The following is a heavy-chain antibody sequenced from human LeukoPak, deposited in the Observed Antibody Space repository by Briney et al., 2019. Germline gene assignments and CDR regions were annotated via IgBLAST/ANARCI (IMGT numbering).Heavy chain of an antibody. CDR1: SGSITNYY. CDR2: IYYSGST. D-gene: IGHD3-10*01. J-gene: IGHJ6*04. Sequence: SETLSLTCTVSSGSITNYYWNWIRQPPGKGLEWIGYIYYSGSTNYNPSLKSRVTISVDTSKNQFSLKLSSVTAADTAVYYCARSDMVRGGLDVWGKGTTVTISS. V-gene: IGHV4-59*01. CDR3: ARSDMVRGGLDV.